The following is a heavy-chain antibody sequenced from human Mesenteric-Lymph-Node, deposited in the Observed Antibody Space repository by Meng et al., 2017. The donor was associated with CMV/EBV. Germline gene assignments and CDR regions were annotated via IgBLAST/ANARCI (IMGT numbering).Heavy chain of an antibody. V-gene: IGHV1-24*01. CDR1: GYTLTELA. CDR2: FDPEHREI. D-gene: IGHD3-10*01. Sequence: ASVKVSCKVSGYTLTELAMHWVRQAPGIGLQWMGGFDPEHREIFYAQKFQGRVTMTEDTSTDTAYMELSSLTSEDTALYYCATLRGFRDYSYFAMDVWGQGTTVTVSS. CDR3: ATLRGFRDYSYFAMDV. J-gene: IGHJ6*02.